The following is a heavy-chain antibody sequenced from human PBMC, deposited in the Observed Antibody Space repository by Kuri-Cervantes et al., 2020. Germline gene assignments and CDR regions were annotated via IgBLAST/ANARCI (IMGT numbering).Heavy chain of an antibody. J-gene: IGHJ5*02. D-gene: IGHD5-12*01. Sequence: GESLKISCAASGFTFSSYAMSWVRQAPGKGLEWVSVMSGSGGSTYYADSVKGRFTISRDNSKNTLYLQMSSLRADDTAVYYCAKPYSGYDFNNWFDPWGQGTLVTVSS. CDR3: AKPYSGYDFNNWFDP. CDR1: GFTFSSYA. V-gene: IGHV3-23*01. CDR2: MSGSGGST.